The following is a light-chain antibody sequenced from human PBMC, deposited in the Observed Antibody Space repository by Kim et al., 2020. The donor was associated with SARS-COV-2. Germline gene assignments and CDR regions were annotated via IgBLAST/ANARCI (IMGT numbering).Light chain of an antibody. CDR3: QSTDSSGSYVV. Sequence: PGQTARITCSGNALPKQYAFWYQQKTGQAPVLVIYKDSERPSGIPERFSGSSSGTTVTLTIRGVQAEDEADYYCQSTDSSGSYVVFGGGTKLTVL. CDR1: ALPKQY. V-gene: IGLV3-25*03. CDR2: KDS. J-gene: IGLJ3*02.